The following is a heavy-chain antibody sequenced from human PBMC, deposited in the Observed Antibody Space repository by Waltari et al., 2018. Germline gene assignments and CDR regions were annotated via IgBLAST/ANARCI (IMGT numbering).Heavy chain of an antibody. V-gene: IGHV3-23*01. CDR3: AKGSRGYTNYFFDY. D-gene: IGHD3-16*02. CDR1: GFSFMGFA. J-gene: IGHJ4*02. Sequence: EVQLLESAGGLVQPGGALRLSCAASGFSFMGFAMSWVRQAPGGGLEWVASISGSGATPFSADSVKGRFTIVRDNSKDTVYLQMNSLRVDDSAVYYCAKGSRGYTNYFFDYWGQGALVTVSS. CDR2: ISGSGATP.